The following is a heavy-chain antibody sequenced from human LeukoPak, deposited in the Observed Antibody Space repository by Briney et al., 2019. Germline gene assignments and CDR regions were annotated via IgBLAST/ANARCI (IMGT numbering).Heavy chain of an antibody. Sequence: GSLRLSCAASGFTFSSYEMKWVRQAPGKGLEWVSYISSSSGSTIYHADSVKGRFTISRDNAKNSLYLQMNSLRVEDTAVYYCVRDRYQLLHWGQGTLVTVSS. CDR3: VRDRYQLLH. V-gene: IGHV3-48*03. CDR2: ISSSSGSTI. CDR1: GFTFSSYE. D-gene: IGHD2-2*01. J-gene: IGHJ4*02.